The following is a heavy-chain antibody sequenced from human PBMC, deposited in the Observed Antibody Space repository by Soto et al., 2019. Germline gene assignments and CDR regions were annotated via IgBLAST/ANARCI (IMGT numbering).Heavy chain of an antibody. D-gene: IGHD3-16*01. Sequence: VESVKISCECSGYIVTSYWFRWVRQMPGKGLEWMGIIYPGDSDTRYSPSFQGQVTISADKSISTAYLQWSSLKASDTAMYYCARPHLGYYHYMDVWGKGTTVTVSS. J-gene: IGHJ6*03. CDR3: ARPHLGYYHYMDV. CDR1: GYIVTSYW. V-gene: IGHV5-51*01. CDR2: IYPGDSDT.